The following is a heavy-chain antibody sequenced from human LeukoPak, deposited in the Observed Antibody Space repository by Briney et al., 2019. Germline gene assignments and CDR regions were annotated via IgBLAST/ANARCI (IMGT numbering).Heavy chain of an antibody. Sequence: GGSLRLSCAASGFTFSSYWMHWVRQAPGKGLVWVSRINSDGTSTTYADSVKGRFTISIDNAKNTLYLQMNSLRAEDTAMYYCARDLDSSGWEPRHVFDIWGQGTMVTVSS. CDR2: INSDGTST. V-gene: IGHV3-74*01. CDR3: ARDLDSSGWEPRHVFDI. J-gene: IGHJ3*02. CDR1: GFTFSSYW. D-gene: IGHD6-19*01.